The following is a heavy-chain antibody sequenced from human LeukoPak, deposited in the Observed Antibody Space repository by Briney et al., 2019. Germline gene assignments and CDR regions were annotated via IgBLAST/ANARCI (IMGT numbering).Heavy chain of an antibody. CDR2: ISSSYI. J-gene: IGHJ6*02. CDR1: GFTFSSYS. Sequence: PGGSLRLSCAASGFTFSSYSMNWVRQAPGKGLEWVSSISSSYIYYADSVKGRFTISRDNAKNSLYLQMNSLRAEDTAVYYCARDSTIYGMDVWGQGTTVTVSS. D-gene: IGHD2-2*01. V-gene: IGHV3-21*01. CDR3: ARDSTIYGMDV.